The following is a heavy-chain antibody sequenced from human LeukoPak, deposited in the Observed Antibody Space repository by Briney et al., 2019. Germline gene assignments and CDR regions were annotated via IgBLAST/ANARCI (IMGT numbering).Heavy chain of an antibody. Sequence: GGSLRLSCAASGFTFSSYWMTWVRQAPGKGLEWVANIKLDVSETYYVDSVRGRFTISRDNTKNSLYLQMDSLRAEDTAVYYCARGKQLVDYWGQGTLVTVSS. CDR2: IKLDVSET. V-gene: IGHV3-7*01. CDR3: ARGKQLVDY. CDR1: GFTFSSYW. J-gene: IGHJ4*02. D-gene: IGHD6-6*01.